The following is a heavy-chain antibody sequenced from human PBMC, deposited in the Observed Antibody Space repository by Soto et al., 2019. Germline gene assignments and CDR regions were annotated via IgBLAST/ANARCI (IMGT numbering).Heavy chain of an antibody. V-gene: IGHV4-39*01. CDR2: IYYSGST. CDR3: AREGSSWYDY. Sequence: WIRQPPGKGLEWIGSIYYSGSTYYNPSLKSRVTISVDTSKNQFSLKLSSVTAADTAVYYCAREGSSWYDYWGQGTLVTVSS. D-gene: IGHD6-13*01. J-gene: IGHJ4*02.